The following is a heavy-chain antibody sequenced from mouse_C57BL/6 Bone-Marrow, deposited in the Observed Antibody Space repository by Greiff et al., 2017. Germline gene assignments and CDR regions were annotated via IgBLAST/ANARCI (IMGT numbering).Heavy chain of an antibody. J-gene: IGHJ1*03. D-gene: IGHD1-1*01. CDR2: INPYNGGT. V-gene: IGHV1-19*01. Sequence: EVQLQQPGPVLVKPGASVKMSCKASGYTFTDYYMNWVKQSHGKSLEWIGVINPYNGGTSYNKKFKGKATLTVDKSSSTAYMDLNSLTSEDSAVYYCARWNGSSYDWCFDVWGTGTTVTVSS. CDR3: ARWNGSSYDWCFDV. CDR1: GYTFTDYY.